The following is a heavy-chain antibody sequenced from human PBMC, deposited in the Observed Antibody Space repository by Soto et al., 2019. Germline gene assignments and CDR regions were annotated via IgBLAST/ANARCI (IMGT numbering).Heavy chain of an antibody. CDR1: GLTFSSYV. Sequence: GGSLRLSCVSSGLTFSSYVMHWVRQAPGKGLEWVAVIWYDGSNKYYADSVKGRFTISRDNSKNTLYLQMNSLRAEDTAVYYCARVGQLESIDYWGQGTLVTVSS. J-gene: IGHJ4*02. D-gene: IGHD1-1*01. V-gene: IGHV3-33*08. CDR3: ARVGQLESIDY. CDR2: IWYDGSNK.